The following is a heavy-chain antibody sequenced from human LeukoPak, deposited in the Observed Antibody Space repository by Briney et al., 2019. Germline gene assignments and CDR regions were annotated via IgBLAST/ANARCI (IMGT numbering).Heavy chain of an antibody. CDR2: IYYTGST. CDR1: GGSISSHY. V-gene: IGHV4-59*08. CDR3: ARGDHSLVAVPYFFDY. Sequence: SETLSLTCTVSGGSISSHYWSWIRQPPGKGLEWMGYIYYTGSTNYNPSLKSRVTISVDTSKNQVSLKLISVTAADTAVYYCARGDHSLVAVPYFFDYWGQGTRVTVSS. D-gene: IGHD5-12*01. J-gene: IGHJ4*02.